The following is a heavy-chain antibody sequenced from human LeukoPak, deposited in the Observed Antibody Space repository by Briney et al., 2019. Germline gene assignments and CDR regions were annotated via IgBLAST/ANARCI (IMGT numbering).Heavy chain of an antibody. J-gene: IGHJ4*02. D-gene: IGHD3-22*01. CDR3: ARGSTARYYYDSSGYYRGAVDY. CDR1: GGTFSSYA. V-gene: IGHV1-69*13. CDR2: IIPIFGTA. Sequence: SVKVSCKASGGTFSSYAISWVRQAPGQGLEWMGGIIPIFGTANYAQKFQGRVTITADESTSTAYMELRSLRSDDTAVYYCARGSTARYYYDSSGYYRGAVDYWGQGTLVTVSS.